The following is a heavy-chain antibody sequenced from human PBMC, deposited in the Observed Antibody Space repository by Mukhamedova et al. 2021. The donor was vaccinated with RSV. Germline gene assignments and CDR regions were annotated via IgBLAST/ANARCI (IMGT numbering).Heavy chain of an antibody. CDR2: IIPILGIA. J-gene: IGHJ4*02. D-gene: IGHD5-12*01. Sequence: SWVRQAPGQGLEWMGGIIPILGIANYAQKFQGRVTITADKSTSTAYMELSSLRSEDTAVYYCAIGYSGPFVPDYWGQGTLVTVSS. V-gene: IGHV1-69*10. CDR3: AIGYSGPFVPDY.